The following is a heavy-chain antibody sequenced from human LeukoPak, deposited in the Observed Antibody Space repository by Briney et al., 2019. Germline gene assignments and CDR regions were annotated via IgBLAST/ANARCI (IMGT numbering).Heavy chain of an antibody. CDR2: IRSKAYGGTT. CDR1: GFTFGDYA. D-gene: IGHD2-15*01. V-gene: IGHV3-49*03. Sequence: GVLRLSCTASGFTFGDYAMSWFRQAPGKGLEWVGFIRSKAYGGTTEYAASVKGRFTISRDDSKSIAYLQMNSLKTEDTAVYYCTRDRGYCSGGSCYSGYYYYYMDVWGKGTTVTVSS. CDR3: TRDRGYCSGGSCYSGYYYYYMDV. J-gene: IGHJ6*03.